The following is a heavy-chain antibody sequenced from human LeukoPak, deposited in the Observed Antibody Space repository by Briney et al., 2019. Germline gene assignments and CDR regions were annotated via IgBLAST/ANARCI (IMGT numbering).Heavy chain of an antibody. CDR1: GFTFSNSW. V-gene: IGHV3-15*01. Sequence: GGSLRLSCAASGFTFSNSWMTWVRQAPGKGLEWVGRIKSKTDGGTTDYAAPVKGRFTISRDDSKNTLYLQMNSLKTEDTAAYYCTADYYCGTTSCYARGALDIWGQGTMVTVSS. D-gene: IGHD2-2*01. J-gene: IGHJ3*02. CDR3: TADYYCGTTSCYARGALDI. CDR2: IKSKTDGGTT.